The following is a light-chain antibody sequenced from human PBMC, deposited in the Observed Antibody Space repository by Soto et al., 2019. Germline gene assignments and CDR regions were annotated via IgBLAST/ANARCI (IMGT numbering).Light chain of an antibody. CDR3: QQYNNWPPRIT. CDR1: QSVSSN. J-gene: IGKJ4*01. CDR2: GAS. V-gene: IGKV3-15*01. Sequence: EIVMTQSPATLSVSPGERATLSCRASQSVSSNLAWYQQKPGQAPRLLIYGASTRATGIPARFSGSGSGTEFTLTISSLQSEDFAVYYCQQYNNWPPRITFGGGTK.